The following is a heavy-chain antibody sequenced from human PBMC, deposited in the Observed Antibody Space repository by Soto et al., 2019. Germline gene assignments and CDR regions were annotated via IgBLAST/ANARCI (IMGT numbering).Heavy chain of an antibody. Sequence: QVQLVQSGADVKKPGASVKVSCKASGYTFTNHYISWVRQAPGQGPEWLGWSSPSTGKTNYPQTFQGRGSMTTDTCTNTVYLELRTLRSDDTAGYYCSRDKTKWRDDAFDFCCQGTLVTVSS. J-gene: IGHJ3*01. D-gene: IGHD5-12*01. CDR2: SSPSTGKT. CDR1: GYTFTNHY. CDR3: SRDKTKWRDDAFDF. V-gene: IGHV1-18*01.